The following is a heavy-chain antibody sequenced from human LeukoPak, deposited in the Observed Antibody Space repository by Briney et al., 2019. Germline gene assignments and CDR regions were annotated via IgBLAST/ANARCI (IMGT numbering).Heavy chain of an antibody. CDR3: ARLLGSTTSVDY. V-gene: IGHV3-48*04. CDR1: GFTFSTHT. J-gene: IGHJ4*02. D-gene: IGHD2/OR15-2a*01. CDR2: ISGSSNVI. Sequence: GGSLRLSCAASGFTFSTHTMAWVRQAPGKGLEWLSYISGSSNVIYYADSVKGRFTISRDNAKNTLYLQMNSLRAEDTAVYYCARLLGSTTSVDYWGQGTPVTVSS.